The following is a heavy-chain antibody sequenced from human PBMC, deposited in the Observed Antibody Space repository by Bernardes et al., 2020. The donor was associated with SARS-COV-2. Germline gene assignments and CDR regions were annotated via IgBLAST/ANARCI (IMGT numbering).Heavy chain of an antibody. V-gene: IGHV4-34*01. CDR1: GGSFSGYY. CDR2: INHSGST. D-gene: IGHD6-19*01. Sequence: SETLSLTRAVYGGSFSGYYWSWIRQPPGKGLEWIGEINHSGSTNYNPSLKSRVTISVDTSKNQFSLKLSSVTAADTAVYYCARFQGLAVAGYDYWGQGTLVTVSS. J-gene: IGHJ4*02. CDR3: ARFQGLAVAGYDY.